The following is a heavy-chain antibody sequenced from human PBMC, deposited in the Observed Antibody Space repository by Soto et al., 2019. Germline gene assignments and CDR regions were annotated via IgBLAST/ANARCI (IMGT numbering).Heavy chain of an antibody. V-gene: IGHV4-59*01. CDR2: IYYLGST. D-gene: IGHD3-10*01. J-gene: IGHJ4*02. Sequence: PSETVCLTCSVSGGSMSEYFGSWIRQSPGKGLEWIGYIYYLGSTDYNPSLKSRVTVSVDTSKRQSSLRLTSVTAADTAVYYCARDGYDGSGSPYPAYWGPGTQVTVSS. CDR1: GGSMSEYF. CDR3: ARDGYDGSGSPYPAY.